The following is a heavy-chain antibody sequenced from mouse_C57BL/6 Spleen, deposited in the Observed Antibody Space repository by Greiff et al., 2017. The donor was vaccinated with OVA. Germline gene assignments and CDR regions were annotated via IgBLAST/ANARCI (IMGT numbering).Heavy chain of an antibody. V-gene: IGHV2-5*01. Sequence: VQLQQSGPGLVQPSQSLSITCTVSGFSLTSYGVHWVRQSPGKGLEWLGVIWRGGSTDYNAAFMSRLSITKDNSKSQVFFKMNSLQADDTAIYYCAKPLDSSGYDAMDYWGQGTSVTVSS. CDR1: GFSLTSYG. CDR3: AKPLDSSGYDAMDY. J-gene: IGHJ4*01. CDR2: IWRGGST. D-gene: IGHD3-2*02.